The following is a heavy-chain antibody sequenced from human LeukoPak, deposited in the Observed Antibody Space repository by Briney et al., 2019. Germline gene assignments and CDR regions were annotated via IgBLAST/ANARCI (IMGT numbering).Heavy chain of an antibody. J-gene: IGHJ4*02. V-gene: IGHV3-64D*06. CDR3: ALYSSSSDY. CDR1: GFTFSSYA. CDR2: ISSNGGST. Sequence: DPGGSLRLSCSASGFTFSSYAMHWVRQAPGKGLEHVSAISSNGGSTYYADSVKGRFTISRDNSKNTLYLQMSSLRAEDTAVYYCALYSSSSDYWGQGTLVTVSS. D-gene: IGHD6-13*01.